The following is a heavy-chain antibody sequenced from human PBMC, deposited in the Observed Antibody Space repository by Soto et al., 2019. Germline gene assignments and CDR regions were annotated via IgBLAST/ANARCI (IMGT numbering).Heavy chain of an antibody. J-gene: IGHJ4*02. CDR1: GYTFTAYE. D-gene: IGHD3-10*01. CDR3: ARNYRGLGL. CDR2: INTGNGDT. Sequence: ASVKVSCKASGYTFTAYEIYWVRQAHGQSLEWMGWINTGNGDTKYSQKFQDRVTLTIDASASTAYMELTSLRSEDTAIFYCARNYRGLGLWGQGTLVTVSS. V-gene: IGHV1-3*04.